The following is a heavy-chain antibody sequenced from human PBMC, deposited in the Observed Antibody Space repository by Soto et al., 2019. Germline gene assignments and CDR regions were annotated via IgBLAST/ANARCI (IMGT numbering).Heavy chain of an antibody. CDR3: ARSSSGPPPDVFDI. CDR1: GYTFTSYG. D-gene: IGHD6-19*01. Sequence: QVQLVQSGAEVKKPGASVKVSCKASGYTFTSYGISWVRQAPGQGLEGMGWISAYNGNTNYAQKLQGRVTMTTDTPTSTAYMELRSLTSDDTAVYYCARSSSGPPPDVFDIWGQGTMVTVSS. CDR2: ISAYNGNT. V-gene: IGHV1-18*01. J-gene: IGHJ3*02.